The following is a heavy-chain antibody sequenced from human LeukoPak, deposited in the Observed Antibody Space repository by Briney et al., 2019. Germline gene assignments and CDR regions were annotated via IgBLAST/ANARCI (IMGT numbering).Heavy chain of an antibody. J-gene: IGHJ6*02. CDR3: ASTNSSVYGMDV. CDR2: INHSGST. CDR1: GGSFSGCY. D-gene: IGHD6-13*01. Sequence: PSETLSLTCAVYGGSFSGCYWSWIRQPPGKGLEWIGEINHSGSTNYNPSLKSRVTISVDTSKNQFSLKLSSVTAADTAVYYCASTNSSVYGMDVWGQGTTVTVSS. V-gene: IGHV4-34*01.